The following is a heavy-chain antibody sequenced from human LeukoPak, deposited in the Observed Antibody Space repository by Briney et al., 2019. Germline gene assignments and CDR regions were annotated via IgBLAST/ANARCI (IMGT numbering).Heavy chain of an antibody. CDR1: GGSISSGSYY. D-gene: IGHD4-17*01. Sequence: SETLSLTCTVSGGSISSGSYYWSWIRQPAGKGLEWIGRIYTSGSTDYNPSLKSRVTISVDTSKNQFSLKLSSVTAADTAVYYCARVPDYGDAWPSHEVDYWGQGTLVTVSS. CDR2: IYTSGST. V-gene: IGHV4-61*02. CDR3: ARVPDYGDAWPSHEVDY. J-gene: IGHJ4*02.